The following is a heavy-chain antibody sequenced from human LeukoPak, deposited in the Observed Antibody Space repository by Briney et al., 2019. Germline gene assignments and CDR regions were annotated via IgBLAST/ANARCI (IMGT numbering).Heavy chain of an antibody. D-gene: IGHD6-19*01. V-gene: IGHV4-38-2*02. J-gene: IGHJ5*02. CDR1: GYSISSGYY. Sequence: PSETLSLTCAVSGYSISSGYYWGWSRQPPGKGREWIGSIYHSGSTYYNPSLKSRVTISVDTSKNQFSLKLSSVTAADTAVYYCAREGSSGEGWFDPWGQGTLVTVSS. CDR2: IYHSGST. CDR3: AREGSSGEGWFDP.